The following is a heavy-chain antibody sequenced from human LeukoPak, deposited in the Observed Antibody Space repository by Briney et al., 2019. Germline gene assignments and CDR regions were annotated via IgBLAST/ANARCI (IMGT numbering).Heavy chain of an antibody. CDR3: ARSLSSGWFPFDY. CDR2: IYYSGST. Sequence: PSETLSLTCTVSGGSISSYYWSWIRQPPGKGLEWIGYIYYSGSTNYNPSLKRRVTMSVDTSKNQFSLKQNSVTAADTAVYYCARSLSSGWFPFDYWGQGTLVTVS. CDR1: GGSISSYY. V-gene: IGHV4-59*12. D-gene: IGHD6-19*01. J-gene: IGHJ4*02.